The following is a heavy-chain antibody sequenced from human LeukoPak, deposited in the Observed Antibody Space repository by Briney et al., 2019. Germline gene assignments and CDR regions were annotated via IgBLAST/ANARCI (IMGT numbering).Heavy chain of an antibody. CDR2: ISANNGDT. CDR3: ARGTIDYYYYMDV. D-gene: IGHD1-7*01. CDR1: GYTFTSYG. Sequence: ASVKVSCKASGYTFTSYGISWVRQAPGQGLEWMGWISANNGDTNYAQKLQGRDTMTTDTSTSTAYMEVRSLRSDDSAVYYCARGTIDYYYYMDVWGNGTTVTVSS. V-gene: IGHV1-18*01. J-gene: IGHJ6*03.